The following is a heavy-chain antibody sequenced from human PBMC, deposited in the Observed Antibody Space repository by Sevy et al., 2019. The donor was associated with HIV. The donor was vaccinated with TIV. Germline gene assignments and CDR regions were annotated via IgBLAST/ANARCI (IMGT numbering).Heavy chain of an antibody. CDR2: ISGSGGST. CDR3: AKDSSYEPYYFDY. Sequence: GGSLRLSCAASGFTFSSYAMRWVRQAPGKGLEWVSAISGSGGSTYYADSVKGRFTISRDNSKNTLYLQMNSLRAEDTAVYYCAKDSSYEPYYFDYWGQGTLVTVSS. J-gene: IGHJ4*02. D-gene: IGHD3-22*01. CDR1: GFTFSSYA. V-gene: IGHV3-23*01.